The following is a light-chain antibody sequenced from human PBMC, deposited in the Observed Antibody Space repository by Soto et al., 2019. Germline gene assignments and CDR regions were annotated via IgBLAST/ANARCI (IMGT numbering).Light chain of an antibody. CDR2: NAF. V-gene: IGKV3-20*01. CDR1: QSLSNSY. Sequence: EIVLTQSPGTLSLSPGERATLSCWASQSLSNSYLAWYQQKPGQAPRLLIYNAFSRVTGIPDRFSGSGSGTDFTLIISRLDPEDFAVYFCQEYDSSPWTFGQGTKVEIK. CDR3: QEYDSSPWT. J-gene: IGKJ1*01.